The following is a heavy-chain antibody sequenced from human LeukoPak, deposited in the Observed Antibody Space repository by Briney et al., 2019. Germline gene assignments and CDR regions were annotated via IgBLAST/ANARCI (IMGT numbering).Heavy chain of an antibody. CDR1: GGPINSNSHH. V-gene: IGHV4-39*01. CDR3: ARRGDILTDYAFDY. Sequence: SETLSLTCTVSGGPINSNSHHWQRIRRAPGKVLEWNGNIYYSGTTSYNPSLKGRVTISVDTSKNQFSLRLSSVAAADTAVYYCARRGDILTDYAFDYWGQGTLVTVSS. J-gene: IGHJ4*02. CDR2: IYYSGTT. D-gene: IGHD3-9*01.